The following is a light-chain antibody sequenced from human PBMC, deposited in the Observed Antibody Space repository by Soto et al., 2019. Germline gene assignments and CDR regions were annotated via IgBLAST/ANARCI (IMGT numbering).Light chain of an antibody. Sequence: DIQMTQSPSSLSASVGGRVTITCRARQSIASYLNWYQHKPGKAPKLLIYAASSLQSGVPSRFSGSGSGTDFTLTISSLQPEDFATYYCQQSYSTPRTFGQGTKVDIK. V-gene: IGKV1-39*01. CDR2: AAS. J-gene: IGKJ1*01. CDR1: QSIASY. CDR3: QQSYSTPRT.